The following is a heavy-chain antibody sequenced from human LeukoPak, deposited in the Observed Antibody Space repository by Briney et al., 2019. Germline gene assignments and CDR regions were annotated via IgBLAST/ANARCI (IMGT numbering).Heavy chain of an antibody. CDR1: GDSISSYY. CDR3: ARGHYYDSRGGAFDI. CDR2: IYYSGST. V-gene: IGHV4-59*01. J-gene: IGHJ3*02. D-gene: IGHD3-22*01. Sequence: PSETLSLTCTVSGDSISSYYWSWIRQPPGKGLEWIGYIYYSGSTNYNPSLKSRVTISVDSSKNQFSLKLSSVTAADTAVYYCARGHYYDSRGGAFDIWGQGTMVTVSS.